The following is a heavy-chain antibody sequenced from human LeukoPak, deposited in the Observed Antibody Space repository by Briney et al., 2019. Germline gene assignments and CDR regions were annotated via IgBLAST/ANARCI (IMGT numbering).Heavy chain of an antibody. Sequence: GSSVKVSCKASGGTFSSYAISWVRQAPGQGLEWMGGIIPIFGTANYAQKFQGRVTITADESTSTAYMELSSLRSEDTAVYYCASYCSSTSCYGRIDYWGQGTLVTVSS. CDR2: IIPIFGTA. V-gene: IGHV1-69*01. CDR1: GGTFSSYA. J-gene: IGHJ4*02. CDR3: ASYCSSTSCYGRIDY. D-gene: IGHD2-2*01.